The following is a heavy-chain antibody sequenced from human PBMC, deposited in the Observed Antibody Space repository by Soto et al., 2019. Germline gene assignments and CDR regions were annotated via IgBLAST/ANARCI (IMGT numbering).Heavy chain of an antibody. V-gene: IGHV3-23*01. Sequence: GGSLRLSCAAAGFTFSSYAMGWVRQGPGKGLEWVAVVSIGGSTHYADSVRGRFTISRDNSKNTLSLQMNSLTAEDTAVYFCAKRRGAGGHFDYWGQGALVTVSS. J-gene: IGHJ4*02. CDR1: GFTFSSYA. D-gene: IGHD2-15*01. CDR2: VSIGGST. CDR3: AKRRGAGGHFDY.